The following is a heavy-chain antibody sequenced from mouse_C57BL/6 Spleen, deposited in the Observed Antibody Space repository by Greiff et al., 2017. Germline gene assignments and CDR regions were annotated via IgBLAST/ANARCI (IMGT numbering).Heavy chain of an antibody. CDR1: GYTFTDYE. D-gene: IGHD3-2*02. Sequence: QVHVKQSGAELVRPGASVTLSCKASGYTFTDYEMHWVKQTPVHGLEWIGAIDPETGGTAYNQKFKGKAILTADKSSSTAYMELRSLTSEDSAVYYCTTQLRLPFAYWGQGTLVTVSA. J-gene: IGHJ3*01. CDR3: TTQLRLPFAY. V-gene: IGHV1-15*01. CDR2: IDPETGGT.